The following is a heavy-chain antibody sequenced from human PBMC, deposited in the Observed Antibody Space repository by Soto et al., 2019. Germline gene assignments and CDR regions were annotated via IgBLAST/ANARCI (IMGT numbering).Heavy chain of an antibody. D-gene: IGHD3-22*01. CDR1: GFTSGNYA. CDR2: ISASGADT. J-gene: IGHJ4*02. CDR3: AKVHSGFDTSGVYHEDY. V-gene: IGHV3-23*01. Sequence: AGGSLRLSCAASGFTSGNYAMTWVRQGQGKGLEWVSTISASGADTFYSDSVKGRFTISRDNSRNTVYLQTDSLRAEDTAVYKCAKVHSGFDTSGVYHEDYWGQGTRVTVSS.